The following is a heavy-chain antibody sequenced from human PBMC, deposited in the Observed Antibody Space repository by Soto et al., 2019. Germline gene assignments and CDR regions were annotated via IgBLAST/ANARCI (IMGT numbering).Heavy chain of an antibody. Sequence: GSLKVSCNASGYTYTNYYLHWVLQAPGQGLEWMGIISPRGGSTSYAQRFQGRVTMTRDTSTTTVYMELSSLRSEDTALYYCASGMCSSSSRRY. CDR2: ISPRGGST. J-gene: IGHJ4*03. CDR3: ASGMCSSSSRRY. D-gene: IGHD6-6*01. CDR1: GYTYTNYY. V-gene: IGHV1-46*03.